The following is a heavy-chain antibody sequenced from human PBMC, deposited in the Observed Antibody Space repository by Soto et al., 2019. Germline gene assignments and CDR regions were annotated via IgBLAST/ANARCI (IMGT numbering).Heavy chain of an antibody. J-gene: IGHJ6*03. CDR1: GFTFSSYA. CDR2: ISSNGGST. Sequence: PGGSLRLSCAASGFTFSSYAMHWVRQAPGKGLEYVSAISSNGGSTYYANSVKGRFTISRDNSKNTLYLQMGSLRAEDMAVYYCAREYCSSTSCYLSNYMDVWGKGTTVTVSS. V-gene: IGHV3-64*01. CDR3: AREYCSSTSCYLSNYMDV. D-gene: IGHD2-2*01.